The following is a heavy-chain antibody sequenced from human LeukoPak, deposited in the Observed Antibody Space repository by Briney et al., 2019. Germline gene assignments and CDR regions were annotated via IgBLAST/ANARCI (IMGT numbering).Heavy chain of an antibody. CDR2: IYYSGST. J-gene: IGHJ1*01. Sequence: PSETLSLTCTVSGGSISSYYWSWIRQPPGKGLEWIGYIYYSGSTNYNPSLKSRVTISVDTSKNQFSLKLSPVTAADTAVYYCARHPEVRPTYFQHWGQGTLVTVSS. D-gene: IGHD3-10*01. CDR3: ARHPEVRPTYFQH. V-gene: IGHV4-59*08. CDR1: GGSISSYY.